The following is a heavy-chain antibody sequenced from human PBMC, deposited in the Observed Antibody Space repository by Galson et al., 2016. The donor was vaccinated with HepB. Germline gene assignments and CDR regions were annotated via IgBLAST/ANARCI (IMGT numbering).Heavy chain of an antibody. D-gene: IGHD1-1*01. Sequence: CAISGDSVSGNIVAWMWIRQSPSRGLEWLGRTYYRSKWYSEFAQSVKGRIVINADTSKNQFSLQLNSVTPEDTAIYYCGRAVPNWNYCMDVWGHGTTVTVSS. J-gene: IGHJ6*02. CDR2: TYYRSKWYS. CDR3: GRAVPNWNYCMDV. CDR1: GDSVSGNIVA. V-gene: IGHV6-1*01.